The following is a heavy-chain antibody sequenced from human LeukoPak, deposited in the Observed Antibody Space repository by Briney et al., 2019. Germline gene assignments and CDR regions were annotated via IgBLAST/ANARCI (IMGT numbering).Heavy chain of an antibody. CDR1: GGSISSYY. J-gene: IGHJ4*02. CDR3: ARAAYDSSGYYYFHIPYYFDY. CDR2: IYYSGST. Sequence: SETLSLTCTVSGGSISSYYWSWIRQHPGKGLEWIGYIYYSGSTYYNPSLKSRVTISVDTSKNQFSLKLSSVTAADTAVYYCARAAYDSSGYYYFHIPYYFDYWGQGTLVTVSS. V-gene: IGHV4-59*06. D-gene: IGHD3-22*01.